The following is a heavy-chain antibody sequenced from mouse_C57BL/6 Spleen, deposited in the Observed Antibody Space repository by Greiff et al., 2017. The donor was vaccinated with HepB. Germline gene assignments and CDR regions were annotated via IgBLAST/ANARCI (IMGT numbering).Heavy chain of an antibody. J-gene: IGHJ4*01. D-gene: IGHD1-1*01. CDR2: INPSNGGT. V-gene: IGHV1-53*01. CDR1: GYTFTSYW. Sequence: VQLQQSGTELVKPGASVKLSCKASGYTFTSYWMHWVKQRPGQGLEWIGNINPSNGGTNYNEKFKSKATLTVDKSSSTAYMQLSSLTSEDSAVYYCAGGYYGSSYAMDYWGQGTSVTVSS. CDR3: AGGYYGSSYAMDY.